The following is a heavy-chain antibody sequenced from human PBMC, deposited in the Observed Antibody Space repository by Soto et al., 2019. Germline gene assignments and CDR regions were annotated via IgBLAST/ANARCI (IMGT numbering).Heavy chain of an antibody. D-gene: IGHD4-17*01. J-gene: IGHJ3*02. Sequence: SETLSLTCTVSGGSISSSSYYWGWIRQPPGKGLEWIGSIYYSGSTYYNPSLKSRVTISVDTSKNQFSLKLSSVTAADTAVYYCARLDYGGNGDAFDIWGQGTMVTVSS. V-gene: IGHV4-39*01. CDR3: ARLDYGGNGDAFDI. CDR1: GGSISSSSYY. CDR2: IYYSGST.